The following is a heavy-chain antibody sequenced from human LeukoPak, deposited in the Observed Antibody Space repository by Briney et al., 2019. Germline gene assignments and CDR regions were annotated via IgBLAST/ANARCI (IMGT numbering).Heavy chain of an antibody. D-gene: IGHD3-3*01. J-gene: IGHJ4*02. V-gene: IGHV3-64D*06. CDR3: VKERITIFGVASYHFDY. Sequence: GGSLRLSCSASGFTFSSYAMHWVRQAPGKGLEYVSAISSNGGSTYYADSVKGRFTISRDNSKNTLYLQMSSLRAEDTAVYYCVKERITIFGVASYHFDYWGQGTLVTVSS. CDR2: ISSNGGST. CDR1: GFTFSSYA.